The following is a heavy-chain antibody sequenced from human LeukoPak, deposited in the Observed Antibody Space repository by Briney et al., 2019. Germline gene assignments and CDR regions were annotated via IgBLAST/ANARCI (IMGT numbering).Heavy chain of an antibody. CDR1: GFTLTDNY. Sequence: GGSLRLSCAASGFTLTDNYMSWIRQAPGKGLEWVAYINNVGNIIYYADSVKGRFTISRDNAKQSLYMQMNSLRAEDTAVYYCAKGSGIIWSGYYVYWGQGTLVTVSS. J-gene: IGHJ4*02. D-gene: IGHD3-3*01. V-gene: IGHV3-11*01. CDR3: AKGSGIIWSGYYVY. CDR2: INNVGNII.